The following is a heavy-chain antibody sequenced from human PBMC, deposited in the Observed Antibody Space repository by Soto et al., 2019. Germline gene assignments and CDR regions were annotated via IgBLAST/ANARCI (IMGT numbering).Heavy chain of an antibody. CDR2: INPTSGKT. CDR1: GYTFTTYY. Sequence: QVQLVQSGAEVKEPGASVKLSCKASGYTFTTYYMHWVRQAPGQGLEWMGIINPTSGKTGYAREFQGSVTMTGDTSTSTVYMELRSLTSEDTAVYFCARDLRCSDVSCYKTFDSWGQGALVTVSS. D-gene: IGHD2-15*01. CDR3: ARDLRCSDVSCYKTFDS. J-gene: IGHJ4*02. V-gene: IGHV1-46*01.